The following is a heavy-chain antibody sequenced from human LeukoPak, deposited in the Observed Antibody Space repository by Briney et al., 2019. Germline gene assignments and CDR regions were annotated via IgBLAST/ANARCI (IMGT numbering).Heavy chain of an antibody. CDR2: TYYRSKWYN. CDR1: GDSVSSNSAA. CDR3: ARGVESGNEPNNWFDP. J-gene: IGHJ5*02. Sequence: SQTLSLTCAISGDSVSSNSAAWNWIRQSPSRGLEWLGRTYYRSKWYNDYAVSVKSRITINPDTSKNQFSLQLNSVTPEDTAVYYCARGVESGNEPNNWFDPWGQGTLVTVSS. V-gene: IGHV6-1*01. D-gene: IGHD5-12*01.